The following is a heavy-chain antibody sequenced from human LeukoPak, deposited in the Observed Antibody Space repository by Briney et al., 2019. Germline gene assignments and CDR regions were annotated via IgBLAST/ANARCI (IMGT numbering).Heavy chain of an antibody. Sequence: GGSLRLSCAASGFTFSDYYMSWIRQAPGKGLEWVSYISSSGSTIYYADSVKGRFTISRDNSKNSLYLQMNSLRTEDTALYYCANRDKYSSSLDYWGQGTLVTVSP. CDR1: GFTFSDYY. CDR2: ISSSGSTI. V-gene: IGHV3-11*01. CDR3: ANRDKYSSSLDY. D-gene: IGHD6-13*01. J-gene: IGHJ4*02.